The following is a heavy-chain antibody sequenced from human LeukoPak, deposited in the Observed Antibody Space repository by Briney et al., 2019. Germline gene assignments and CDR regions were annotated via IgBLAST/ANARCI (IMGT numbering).Heavy chain of an antibody. D-gene: IGHD6-13*01. V-gene: IGHV3-23*01. CDR1: GFTFSSYA. CDR2: ISGSGGST. CDR3: AKDLGYSSSWYGY. Sequence: GGSLRLSCAASGFTFSSYAMSWVRQAPGRGLEWVSAISGSGGSTYYADSVKGRFTISRDNSKNTLYLQMNSLRAEDTAVYYCAKDLGYSSSWYGYWGQGTLVTVSS. J-gene: IGHJ4*02.